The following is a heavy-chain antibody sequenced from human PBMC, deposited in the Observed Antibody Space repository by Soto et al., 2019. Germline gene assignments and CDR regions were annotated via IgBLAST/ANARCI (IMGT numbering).Heavy chain of an antibody. CDR3: VRAYGLFDF. D-gene: IGHD3-10*01. Sequence: SETLSLTFSVSGGSVSSGTYSWGWIRQTPGKGLEWIGNVYHTGSTYYNPSLKSRLTIPLDASKNRLSLSLTSVTAADTAVYYCVRAYGLFDFWGQGILVTVSS. CDR1: GGSVSSGTYS. V-gene: IGHV4-39*02. J-gene: IGHJ4*02. CDR2: VYHTGST.